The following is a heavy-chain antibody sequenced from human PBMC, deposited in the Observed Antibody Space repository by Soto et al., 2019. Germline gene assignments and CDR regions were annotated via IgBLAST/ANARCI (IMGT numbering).Heavy chain of an antibody. Sequence: ASVKVSCKASGYTFSSYGMNWVRQAPGHGLEWMGWISGNNGNTKYAQKLQGRVTMTTDTSTSTVFMELRSLTSDDTAMYYCARGLSIDYNWFDPWGQGTLVTVSS. CDR3: ARGLSIDYNWFDP. D-gene: IGHD3-9*01. V-gene: IGHV1-18*01. J-gene: IGHJ5*02. CDR2: ISGNNGNT. CDR1: GYTFSSYG.